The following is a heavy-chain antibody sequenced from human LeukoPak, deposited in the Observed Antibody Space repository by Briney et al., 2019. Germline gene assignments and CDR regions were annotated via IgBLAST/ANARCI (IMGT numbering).Heavy chain of an antibody. D-gene: IGHD3-10*01. V-gene: IGHV3-7*05. CDR2: IKQDGSEK. Sequence: GGSLRLSCAATGFTFSRHWMSWVRQAPGKGLQWVANIKQDGSEKYYVDSVKGRFTISRDNAKKSLYLQMNSLRGEDTVLHYCVRGLGINGLALDMWGQGTMVTVSS. CDR3: VRGLGINGLALDM. CDR1: GFTFSRHW. J-gene: IGHJ3*02.